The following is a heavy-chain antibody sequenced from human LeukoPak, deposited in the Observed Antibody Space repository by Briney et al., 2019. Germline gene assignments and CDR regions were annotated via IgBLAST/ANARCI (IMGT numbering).Heavy chain of an antibody. V-gene: IGHV4-39*07. CDR1: GGSISSSSYY. Sequence: SETLSLTCTVSGGSISSSSYYWGWIRQPPGKGLEWIGTIYHSGSTYYNPSLKSRVTISVDTSKNQFSLKLSSVTAADTAVYYCSTLTGYYNGWFDPWGQGTLVTVSS. J-gene: IGHJ5*02. CDR3: STLTGYYNGWFDP. D-gene: IGHD3-9*01. CDR2: IYHSGST.